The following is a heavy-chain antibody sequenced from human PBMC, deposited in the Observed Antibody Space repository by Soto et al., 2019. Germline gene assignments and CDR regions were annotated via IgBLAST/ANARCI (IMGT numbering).Heavy chain of an antibody. Sequence: GASVKVSCKASGGTFSSYAISWVRQAPGQGLEWMGGIIPIFGTANYAQKFQGRVTITADESTSTAYMELSSLRSEDTAVYYCARGDFGNAVAGTAYYYYGMDVWGQGTTVTVSS. CDR3: ARGDFGNAVAGTAYYYYGMDV. CDR1: GGTFSSYA. J-gene: IGHJ6*02. CDR2: IIPIFGTA. D-gene: IGHD6-19*01. V-gene: IGHV1-69*13.